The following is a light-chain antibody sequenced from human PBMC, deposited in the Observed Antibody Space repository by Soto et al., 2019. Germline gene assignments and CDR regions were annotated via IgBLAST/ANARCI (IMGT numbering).Light chain of an antibody. Sequence: EIVLTQSPGTLSLSAGDGVSLSCRASQTVPNNYLAWYQQKPDQAPRLLIFGASNRATGIPDRFGGSGSGTDFKLSISRLEPEDFAVYYCQQYGASPLTFGGGARLEVK. V-gene: IGKV3-20*01. CDR2: GAS. CDR3: QQYGASPLT. CDR1: QTVPNNY. J-gene: IGKJ4*01.